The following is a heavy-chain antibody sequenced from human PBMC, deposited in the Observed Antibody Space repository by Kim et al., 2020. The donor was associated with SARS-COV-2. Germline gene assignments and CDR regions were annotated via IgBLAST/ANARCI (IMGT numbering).Heavy chain of an antibody. CDR3: STFYSGSVFDY. CDR2: IRNRANSYTT. Sequence: GGSLRLSCAASGFTFSDHYMDWVRQTPGKGLEWVARIRNRANSYTTEYAASVTGRFTISRDDLKNSVFLQMNSLKTEDTAGYFCSTFYSGSVFDYWGQGT. J-gene: IGHJ4*02. V-gene: IGHV3-72*01. D-gene: IGHD1-26*01. CDR1: GFTFSDHY.